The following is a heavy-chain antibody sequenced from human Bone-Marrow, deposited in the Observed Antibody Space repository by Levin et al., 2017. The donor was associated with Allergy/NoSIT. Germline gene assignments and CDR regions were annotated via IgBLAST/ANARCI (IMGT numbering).Heavy chain of an antibody. CDR1: GGSFSGYY. V-gene: IGHV4-34*01. Sequence: PSQTLSLTCAVYGGSFSGYYWSWIRQPPGKGLEWIGEINHSGSTNYNPSLKSRVTISVDTSKNQFSLKLSSVTAADTAVYYCARRPGGYCSGGSCYSEPSVFDPWGQGTLVTVSS. CDR3: ARRPGGYCSGGSCYSEPSVFDP. D-gene: IGHD2-15*01. J-gene: IGHJ5*02. CDR2: INHSGST.